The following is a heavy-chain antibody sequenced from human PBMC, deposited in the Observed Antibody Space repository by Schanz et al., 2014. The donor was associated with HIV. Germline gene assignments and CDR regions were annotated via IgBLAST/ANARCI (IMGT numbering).Heavy chain of an antibody. CDR3: AKMARSVAANTNFDY. D-gene: IGHD6-19*01. Sequence: EVQLLESGGGVVQPGKSLRLSCAASGFTFYTYAMTWVRQAPGKGLEWVSSISGSGVSTFYAGSVKGRFAISRDKSKNTLYLQMNSLRVEDTAVYYCAKMARSVAANTNFDYWGQGTLVTVSS. V-gene: IGHV3-23*01. CDR1: GFTFYTYA. CDR2: ISGSGVST. J-gene: IGHJ4*02.